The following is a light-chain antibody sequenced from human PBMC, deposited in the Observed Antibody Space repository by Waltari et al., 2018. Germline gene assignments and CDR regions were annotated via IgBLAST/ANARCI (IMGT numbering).Light chain of an antibody. CDR2: DAS. Sequence: LSCRASQSVDYYLAWYQQKPGQAPRLLIHDASNRASGVPARFSGSGSGTDFSLTISSLEPEDFAVYYCQQRRNWPITFGQGTRLEIK. J-gene: IGKJ5*01. CDR1: QSVDYY. V-gene: IGKV3-11*01. CDR3: QQRRNWPIT.